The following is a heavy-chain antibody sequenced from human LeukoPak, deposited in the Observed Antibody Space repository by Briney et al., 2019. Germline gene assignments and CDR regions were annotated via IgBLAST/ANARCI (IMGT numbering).Heavy chain of an antibody. CDR1: GGSVSSGSYY. D-gene: IGHD3-10*01. CDR2: IYYSGST. V-gene: IGHV4-61*01. CDR3: AREGDGSGSFEDYYYYGMDV. J-gene: IGHJ6*04. Sequence: SETLSLTCTVSGGSVSSGSYYWSWIRQPPGKGLEWIGYIYYSGSTNYNPSLKSRVTISVDTSKNQFSLKLSSVTAADTAVYYCAREGDGSGSFEDYYYYGMDVWGKGTTVTVSS.